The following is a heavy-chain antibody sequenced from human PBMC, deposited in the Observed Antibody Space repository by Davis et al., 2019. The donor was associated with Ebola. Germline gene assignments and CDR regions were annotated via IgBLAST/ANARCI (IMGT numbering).Heavy chain of an antibody. J-gene: IGHJ6*02. Sequence: PSETLSLTCTVSGGSISSYYWSWIRQPPGKGLEWIGYIYYSGSTNYNPSLKSRVTISVDTSKNQFSLKLSSVTAADTAVYYCARDDYGDYDRLGSSGGSGMDVWGQGTTVTVSS. CDR3: ARDDYGDYDRLGSSGGSGMDV. CDR1: GGSISSYY. V-gene: IGHV4-59*01. CDR2: IYYSGST. D-gene: IGHD4-17*01.